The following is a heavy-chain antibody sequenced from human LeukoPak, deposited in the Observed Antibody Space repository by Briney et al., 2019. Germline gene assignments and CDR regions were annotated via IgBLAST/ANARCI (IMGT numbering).Heavy chain of an antibody. Sequence: GGSLRLSCAASGFTFSSYAMSWVRQAPGKGLEWVSAISGSGGSTYYADSVKGRFTISRDNFKNTLYLQMNSLRAEDTAVYYCAKVYSSGWKWSGYFDYWGQGTLVTVSS. CDR2: ISGSGGST. V-gene: IGHV3-23*01. CDR3: AKVYSSGWKWSGYFDY. D-gene: IGHD6-19*01. J-gene: IGHJ4*02. CDR1: GFTFSSYA.